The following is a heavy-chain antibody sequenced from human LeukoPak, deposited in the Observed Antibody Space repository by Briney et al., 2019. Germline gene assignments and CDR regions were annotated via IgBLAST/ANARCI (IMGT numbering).Heavy chain of an antibody. D-gene: IGHD3-22*01. J-gene: IGHJ4*02. Sequence: ASVKVSCKASGYTFTSYDIKWVRQATGQGLEWMGWMNPNSGNTGYAQKFQGRVTMTRNTSISAAYMELSSLRSEDTAVYYCASGRLLLRSQDYWGQGTLVTVSS. CDR3: ASGRLLLRSQDY. CDR2: MNPNSGNT. V-gene: IGHV1-8*01. CDR1: GYTFTSYD.